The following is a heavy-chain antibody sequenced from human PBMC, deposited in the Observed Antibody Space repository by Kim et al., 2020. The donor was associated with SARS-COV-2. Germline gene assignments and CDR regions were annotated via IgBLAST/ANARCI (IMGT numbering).Heavy chain of an antibody. V-gene: IGHV4-31*02. Sequence: TCDNPSLKSRVTISVDTSKNQFSLKLSSVTAAGTAVYYCARVGPYGLVDYWGQGTLVTVSS. J-gene: IGHJ4*02. CDR3: ARVGPYGLVDY. CDR2: T. D-gene: IGHD3-10*01.